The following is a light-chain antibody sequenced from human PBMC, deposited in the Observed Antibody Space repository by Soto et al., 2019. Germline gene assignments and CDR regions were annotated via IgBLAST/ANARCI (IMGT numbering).Light chain of an antibody. CDR1: QHVSSN. Sequence: EIVMTQSPATLSVSPGGSATLSCRASQHVSSNFAWYRQKPGQAPTLLIYRASTRATGIPARFSGSGSGTAFTLPISSLQSEDFAVYYCQQYNNWPYTFGQGTKLEIK. CDR2: RAS. V-gene: IGKV3-15*01. CDR3: QQYNNWPYT. J-gene: IGKJ2*01.